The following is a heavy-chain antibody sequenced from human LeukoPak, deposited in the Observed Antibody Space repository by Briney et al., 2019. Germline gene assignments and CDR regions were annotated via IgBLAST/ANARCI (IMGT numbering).Heavy chain of an antibody. CDR2: ISYDGSNK. V-gene: IGHV3-30-3*01. J-gene: IGHJ5*02. Sequence: GGSLRLSCAASGFTFSSYAMHWVRQAPGKGLEWVVVISYDGSNKYYADSVKGRFTISRDNSKNTLYLQMNSLRAEDTAVYYCARGRPLLWFGESTTSGWFDPWGQGTLVTVSS. CDR1: GFTFSSYA. CDR3: ARGRPLLWFGESTTSGWFDP. D-gene: IGHD3-10*01.